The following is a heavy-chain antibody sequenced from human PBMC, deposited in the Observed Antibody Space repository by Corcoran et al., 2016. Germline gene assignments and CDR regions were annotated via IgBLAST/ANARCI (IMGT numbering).Heavy chain of an antibody. CDR3: ARGGRNYGNYVGSFDY. CDR2: GYYSGTT. V-gene: IGHV4-39*07. CDR1: GGSVSSNNYY. D-gene: IGHD4-17*01. Sequence: QLQLQESGPGLVKSSETLSLTCTVSGGSVSSNNYYWGWIRQPPGKGLEWIGSGYYSGTTYYNPSLQSRFTISLDTSKIQFSLKVNSVAAADTAVYYCARGGRNYGNYVGSFDYWGQGILVTVSS. J-gene: IGHJ4*02.